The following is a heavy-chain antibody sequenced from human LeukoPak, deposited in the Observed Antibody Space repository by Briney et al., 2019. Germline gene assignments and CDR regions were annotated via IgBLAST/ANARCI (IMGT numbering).Heavy chain of an antibody. CDR3: ARDFFPVVDSTWYEIGY. D-gene: IGHD2-21*01. J-gene: IGHJ4*02. CDR1: GFTFSSYA. Sequence: PGRSLRLSWAAAGFTFSSYAMHWVRQAPGKGLEWVTLISYDGYDKSYADSVRGRFTSSKDNSRNTLYLQMDSLRSEDRAVYYCARDFFPVVDSTWYEIGYWGQGTLVTVSS. V-gene: IGHV3-30-3*01. CDR2: ISYDGYDK.